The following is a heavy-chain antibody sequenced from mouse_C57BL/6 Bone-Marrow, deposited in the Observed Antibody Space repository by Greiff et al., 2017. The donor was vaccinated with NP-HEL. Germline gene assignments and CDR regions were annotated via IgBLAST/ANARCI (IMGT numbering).Heavy chain of an antibody. J-gene: IGHJ2*01. D-gene: IGHD1-1*01. CDR3: ARRIRNYYGSSRREYYFDY. CDR2: ISSGSSTI. V-gene: IGHV5-17*01. Sequence: EVKVVESGGGLVKPGGSLKLSCAASGFTFSDYGMHWVRQAPEKGLEWVAYISSGSSTIYYADTVKGRFTISRDNAKNTLFLQMTSLRSEDTAMYYCARRIRNYYGSSRREYYFDYWGQGTTLTVSS. CDR1: GFTFSDYG.